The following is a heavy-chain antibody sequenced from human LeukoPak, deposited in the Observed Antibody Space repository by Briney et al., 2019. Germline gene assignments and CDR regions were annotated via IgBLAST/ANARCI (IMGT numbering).Heavy chain of an antibody. CDR2: IRISGTYI. V-gene: IGHV3-21*06. J-gene: IGHJ4*02. CDR1: GFTFSSFT. CDR3: ARENTAMWGGEVNYFDY. D-gene: IGHD5-18*01. Sequence: GGSLRLSCAGSGFTFSSFTMNWVRQAPGKGLEWVSSIRISGTYINYADSVKGRFTISRDDAKNSLSLQMHSLRAEDTAVYNCARENTAMWGGEVNYFDYWGQGTLVTVSS.